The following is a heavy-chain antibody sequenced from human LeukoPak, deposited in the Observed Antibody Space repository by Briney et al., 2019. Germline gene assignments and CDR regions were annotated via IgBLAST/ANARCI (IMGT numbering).Heavy chain of an antibody. V-gene: IGHV3-23*01. CDR2: ISGSGGST. J-gene: IGHJ4*02. D-gene: IGHD6-19*01. Sequence: GGSLRLSCAASGFTFSSYAMSWVRQAPGKGLEWVSAISGSGGSTYYADSVKGRFTISRDNSKNTLYLQMNSLRAEDTAVYYCAKLLYSSGWRYCFDYWGQGTLVTVSS. CDR3: AKLLYSSGWRYCFDY. CDR1: GFTFSSYA.